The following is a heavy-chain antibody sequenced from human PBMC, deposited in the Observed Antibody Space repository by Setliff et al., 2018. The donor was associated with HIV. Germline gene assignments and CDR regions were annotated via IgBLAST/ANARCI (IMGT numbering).Heavy chain of an antibody. CDR2: INTNTGNP. D-gene: IGHD3-22*01. J-gene: IGHJ6*03. Sequence: GASVKVSCKASGYSFTNYALNWVRQAPGQGLEWMGWINTNTGNPMYAQGYTGRFVFSLDTSVSTAFPQISSLKAEDTAVYYCAAMIVNYYYMDVWGKGTTVTVS. V-gene: IGHV7-4-1*02. CDR1: GYSFTNYA. CDR3: AAMIVNYYYMDV.